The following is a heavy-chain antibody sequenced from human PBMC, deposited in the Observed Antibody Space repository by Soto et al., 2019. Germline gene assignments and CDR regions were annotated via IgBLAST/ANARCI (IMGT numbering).Heavy chain of an antibody. CDR3: ALKVVTYYDN. V-gene: IGHV1-46*01. D-gene: IGHD2-21*02. CDR1: GYSFTSTY. J-gene: IGHJ4*02. CDR2: INPAGGTT. Sequence: QVQLVQSGAEVKKPGASVRISCRASGYSFTSTYVHWVRQAPGQGPEWMGIINPAGGTTYYAQKSQGRLTITRDTSTDTVFMSLNDLTSEDTAVYFCALKVVTYYDNWGQGTVLTVSS.